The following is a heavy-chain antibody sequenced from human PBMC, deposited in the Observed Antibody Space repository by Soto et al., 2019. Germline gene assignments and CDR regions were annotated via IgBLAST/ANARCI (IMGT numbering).Heavy chain of an antibody. Sequence: QVQLVQSGAEVKKPGASVMVSCKASGYTFSKYAIQWVRQALGQRPEWMGWINAGNGNTKYSQKFQDRFTITRDTSANTPYMDLRTLTSEDTDVYYCAGAIWVATTASYYFDSWGQGTQVTLSS. J-gene: IGHJ4*02. CDR2: INAGNGNT. V-gene: IGHV1-3*01. CDR3: AGAIWVATTASYYFDS. D-gene: IGHD5-12*01. CDR1: GYTFSKYA.